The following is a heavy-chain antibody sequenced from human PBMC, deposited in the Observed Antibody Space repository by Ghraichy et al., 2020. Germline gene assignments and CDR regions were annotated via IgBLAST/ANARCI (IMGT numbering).Heavy chain of an antibody. Sequence: GGSLRLSCAASGFTFSSYWMSWVRQAPGKGLEWVANIKQDGSEKYYVDSVKGRFTISRDNAKNSLYLQMNSLRAEDTAVYYCARSRYSSVDEFDYWGQGTLVTVSS. CDR3: ARSRYSSVDEFDY. CDR1: GFTFSSYW. D-gene: IGHD6-25*01. V-gene: IGHV3-7*03. CDR2: IKQDGSEK. J-gene: IGHJ4*02.